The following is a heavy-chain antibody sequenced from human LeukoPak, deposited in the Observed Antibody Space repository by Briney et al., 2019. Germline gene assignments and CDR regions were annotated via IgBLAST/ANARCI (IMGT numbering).Heavy chain of an antibody. D-gene: IGHD3-3*01. V-gene: IGHV3-23*01. J-gene: IGHJ5*02. CDR3: RTIFGVVNWFDH. CDR2: LSGSGGST. CDR1: GFTFSSYA. Sequence: GGSLRLSCAASGFTFSSYAMSWVRQAPGKGLEWVSALSGSGGSTHYADSVKGRFTISRDNSKNTLYLQMNSLRAEDTAVYYCRTIFGVVNWFDHWGQGTLVIVSS.